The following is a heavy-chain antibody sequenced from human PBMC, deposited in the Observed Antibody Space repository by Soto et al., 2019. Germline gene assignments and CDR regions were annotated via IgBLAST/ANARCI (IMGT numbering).Heavy chain of an antibody. CDR3: ASYEYSSSWYDAFDT. V-gene: IGHV3-30-3*01. D-gene: IGHD6-13*01. CDR1: GFTFSSYA. J-gene: IGHJ3*02. Sequence: PGGSLRLSCAASGFTFSSYAMHWVRQAPGKGLEWVAVISYDGSNKYYADSVKGRFTISRDNSKNTLYLQMNSLRAEDTAVYYCASYEYSSSWYDAFDTWGQGTMVTVSS. CDR2: ISYDGSNK.